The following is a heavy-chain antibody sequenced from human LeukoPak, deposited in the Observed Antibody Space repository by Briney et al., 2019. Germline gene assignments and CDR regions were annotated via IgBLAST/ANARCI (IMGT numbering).Heavy chain of an antibody. Sequence: SETLSLTCTVSGVSISSSNSYWGWIRQPPGKGLEWIGSIYYSGNTYYNASLKSQVSISIDTSKNQFSLRLTSVTAADTAVYYCARGGGEFYDYDSSGYYYNFDYWGQGTLVTVSS. CDR3: ARGGGEFYDYDSSGYYYNFDY. CDR1: GVSISSSNSY. J-gene: IGHJ4*02. V-gene: IGHV4-39*01. D-gene: IGHD3-22*01. CDR2: IYYSGNT.